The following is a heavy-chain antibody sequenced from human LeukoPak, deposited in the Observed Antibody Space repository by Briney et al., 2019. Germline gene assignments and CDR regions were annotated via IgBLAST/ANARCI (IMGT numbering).Heavy chain of an antibody. CDR2: INHSGST. Sequence: PSETLSLTCAVYGGSFSGYHWSWIRQPPGKGLEWIGEINHSGSTNYNPSLESRVTISVDTSKNQFSLKLSSVTAADTAVYYCARGLPPKARVAAAGISRFRYWFDPWGQGTLVTVSS. CDR3: ARGLPPKARVAAAGISRFRYWFDP. D-gene: IGHD6-13*01. J-gene: IGHJ5*02. CDR1: GGSFSGYH. V-gene: IGHV4-34*01.